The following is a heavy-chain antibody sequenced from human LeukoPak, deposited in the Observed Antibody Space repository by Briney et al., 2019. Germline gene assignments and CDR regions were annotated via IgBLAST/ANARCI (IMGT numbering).Heavy chain of an antibody. Sequence: GGSLRLSCAASGFTFSSYAMHWVRQAPGKGLEWVAVISYDGSNKYYADSVKGRFTISRDNSKNTLYRQMNSLRAEDTAVYYCAREGAAAGTFDYWGQGTLVTVSS. D-gene: IGHD6-13*01. J-gene: IGHJ4*02. V-gene: IGHV3-30-3*01. CDR2: ISYDGSNK. CDR1: GFTFSSYA. CDR3: AREGAAAGTFDY.